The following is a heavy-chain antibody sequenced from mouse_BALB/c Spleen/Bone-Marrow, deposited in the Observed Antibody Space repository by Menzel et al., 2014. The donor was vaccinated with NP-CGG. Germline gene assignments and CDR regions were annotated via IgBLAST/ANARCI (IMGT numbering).Heavy chain of an antibody. D-gene: IGHD2-13*01. CDR3: SSSVTGCAD. CDR2: INPGSGGT. V-gene: IGHV1-54*03. CDR1: GYAFTKYL. Sequence: QVQLQQSGAELARPGTSVKVPCKASGYAFTKYLLERAKQRPGQGLEWTGVINPGSGGTNYNEKFKGKATLTADKSSSTAYMQLSRLTSDDSAVYCCSSSVTGCADWGLGALVTVSA. J-gene: IGHJ3*01.